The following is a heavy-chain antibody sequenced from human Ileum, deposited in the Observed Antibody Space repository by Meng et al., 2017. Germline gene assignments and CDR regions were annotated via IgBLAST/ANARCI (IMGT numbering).Heavy chain of an antibody. CDR2: LYTSGIT. V-gene: IGHV4-4*07. Sequence: QMQLQESGPGLVKPPETLSLTCTVSGGSISGYFWSWIRQPAGKGLEWIGRLYTSGITNYNPSLKSRVTMSVDTSKSQFSLNLTSVTAADTAIYYCAREKQQLGFDSWGQGTLVTVSS. J-gene: IGHJ4*02. CDR1: GGSISGYF. CDR3: AREKQQLGFDS. D-gene: IGHD1-1*01.